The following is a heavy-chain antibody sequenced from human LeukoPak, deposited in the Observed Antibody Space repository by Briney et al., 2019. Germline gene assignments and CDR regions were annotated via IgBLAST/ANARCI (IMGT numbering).Heavy chain of an antibody. CDR1: GGSFSGYY. V-gene: IGHV4-34*01. D-gene: IGHD2-21*02. CDR3: ARGLEGGDLGD. J-gene: IGHJ4*02. Sequence: SETLSLTCAVYGGSFSGYYWSWIRQPPGKGLEWIGEINHSGSTNYNPSLKSRVTISVDTSKNQFSLKLSSVTAADTAVYYCARGLEGGDLGDWGQGTLVTVSS. CDR2: INHSGST.